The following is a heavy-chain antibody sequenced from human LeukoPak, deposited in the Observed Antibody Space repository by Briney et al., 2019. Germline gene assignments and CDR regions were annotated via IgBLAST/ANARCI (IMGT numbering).Heavy chain of an antibody. CDR3: ARAIEVGAMTPFDY. CDR2: IYSSGST. CDR1: GVSISSGSNY. V-gene: IGHV4-39*07. J-gene: IGHJ4*02. Sequence: SETLSLTCSVSGVSISSGSNYWGWIRQPPGKTLEWIGSIYSSGSTYYNPSLKSRVTISVDTSKNQFSLKLSSVTAADTAVYYCARAIEVGAMTPFDYWGQGTLVTVSS. D-gene: IGHD1-26*01.